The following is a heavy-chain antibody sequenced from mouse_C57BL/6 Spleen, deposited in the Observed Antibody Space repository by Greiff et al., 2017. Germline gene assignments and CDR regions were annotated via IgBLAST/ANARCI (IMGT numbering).Heavy chain of an antibody. CDR3: ARGRLLLFAY. CDR2: ISYDGSN. CDR1: GYSITSGYY. J-gene: IGHJ3*01. Sequence: EVKLEESGPGLVKPSQSLSLTCSVTGYSITSGYYWNWIRQFPGNKLEWMGYISYDGSNNYNPSLKNRISITRDTSKNQFFLKLNSVTTEDTATYYCARGRLLLFAYWGQGTLVTVSA. D-gene: IGHD1-1*01. V-gene: IGHV3-6*01.